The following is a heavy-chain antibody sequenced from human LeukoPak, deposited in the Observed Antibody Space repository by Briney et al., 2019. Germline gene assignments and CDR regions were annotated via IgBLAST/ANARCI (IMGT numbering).Heavy chain of an antibody. CDR3: AREYSSSSGRSFDY. J-gene: IGHJ4*02. CDR2: ISTSSTTI. Sequence: GGSLRLSCAASAFTFSSYSMNWVRQAPGKGLEWVSYISTSSTTIFYADSAKGRFTISRDNAKNSLYLQMNSLRAEDTAVYYCAREYSSSSGRSFDYWGQGTLVTVSS. D-gene: IGHD6-6*01. V-gene: IGHV3-48*01. CDR1: AFTFSSYS.